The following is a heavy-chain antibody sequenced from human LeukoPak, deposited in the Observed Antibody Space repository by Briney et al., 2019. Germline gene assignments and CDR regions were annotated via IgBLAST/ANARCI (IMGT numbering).Heavy chain of an antibody. CDR2: INPDGNEK. CDR3: ARGYYDSSGIDAFDI. V-gene: IGHV3-7*01. Sequence: GGSLRLSCAASGFTFSQYWMSWVRQAPGKGLEWVANINPDGNEKRHVDSVKGRFTISRDNAKNSLFLQMNSLTGEDTAVYYCARGYYDSSGIDAFDIWGQGTMVTVSS. D-gene: IGHD3-22*01. CDR1: GFTFSQYW. J-gene: IGHJ3*02.